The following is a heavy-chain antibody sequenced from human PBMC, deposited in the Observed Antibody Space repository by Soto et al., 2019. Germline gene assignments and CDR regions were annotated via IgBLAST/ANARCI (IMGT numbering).Heavy chain of an antibody. CDR1: GGTFSSYA. D-gene: IGHD6-19*01. Sequence: QVQLVQSGAEVKKPGSSVKVSCKASGGTFSSYAISWVRQAPGQGLEWMGGIIPIFGTANYAQKFQGRVTITADEATGTAYMELISLRSKDTAVYYCARAQVSGWYGGNWFDPWGQGTLVTVSS. J-gene: IGHJ5*02. CDR2: IIPIFGTA. V-gene: IGHV1-69*01. CDR3: ARAQVSGWYGGNWFDP.